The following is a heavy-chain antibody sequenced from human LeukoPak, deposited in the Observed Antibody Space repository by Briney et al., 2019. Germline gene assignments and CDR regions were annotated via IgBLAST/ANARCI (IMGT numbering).Heavy chain of an antibody. CDR1: GVSISGYY. CDR3: CGASPTTNKGAYGWFDP. V-gene: IGHV4-4*07. Sequence: PSETLSLTCTVSGVSISGYYRSWIRQPAGKGLEWIGHIYTSGSTNYNPSPKSRVTTTVDTSNNKSPQKLSSVTTADHTVYYCCGASPTTNKGAYGWFDPWGQGTLVTVSS. D-gene: IGHD1-14*01. CDR2: IYTSGST. J-gene: IGHJ5*02.